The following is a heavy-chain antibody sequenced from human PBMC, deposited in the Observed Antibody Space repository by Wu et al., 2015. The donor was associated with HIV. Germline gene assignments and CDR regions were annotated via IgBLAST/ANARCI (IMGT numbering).Heavy chain of an antibody. J-gene: IGHJ3*02. CDR2: IIPIFGTA. CDR1: GGTFSSYA. V-gene: IGHV1-69*13. Sequence: QVQLVQSGAEVKKPGSSVKVSCKASGGTFSSYAISWVRQAPGQGLEWMGRIIPIFGTANYAQKFQGRVTITADESTSTAYMELSRLRSDDTAVYYCARGPYYYGSGSEYAFDIWGQGTMVTVSS. D-gene: IGHD3-10*01. CDR3: ARGPYYYGSGSEYAFDI.